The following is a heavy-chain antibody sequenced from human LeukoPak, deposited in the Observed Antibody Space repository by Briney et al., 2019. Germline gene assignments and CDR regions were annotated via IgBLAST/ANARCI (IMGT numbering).Heavy chain of an antibody. D-gene: IGHD2-2*02. J-gene: IGHJ3*02. Sequence: SETLSLTCTVSGGSISSGSYYWSWIRQPAGRGLEWLGRIYTSGSTNYNPSLKSRVTISVATSKNQFSLKLTTVTAADTTVYYCAKEVVSYCSSTSCYSDAFDIWGQGTMVTVSS. CDR3: AKEVVSYCSSTSCYSDAFDI. CDR1: GGSISSGSYY. CDR2: IYTSGST. V-gene: IGHV4-61*02.